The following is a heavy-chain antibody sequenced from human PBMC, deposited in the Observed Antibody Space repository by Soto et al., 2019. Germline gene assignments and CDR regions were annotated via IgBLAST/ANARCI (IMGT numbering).Heavy chain of an antibody. V-gene: IGHV1-24*01. D-gene: IGHD6-13*01. CDR2: FDPEDGET. CDR3: ATGQAAREAFDI. CDR1: GYTLTELS. Sequence: ASVKVSCEVSGYTLTELSMHWVRQAPGKGLEWMGGFDPEDGETIYAQKFQGRVTMTEHTSTDTAYMELSSLRSEDTAVYYCATGQAAREAFDIWGQGTMVTVSS. J-gene: IGHJ3*02.